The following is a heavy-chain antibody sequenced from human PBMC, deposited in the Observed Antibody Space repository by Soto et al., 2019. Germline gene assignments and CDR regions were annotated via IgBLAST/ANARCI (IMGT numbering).Heavy chain of an antibody. CDR1: GGSTSSGGYS. CDR3: ASGPSGDKVDY. V-gene: IGHV4-30-4*01. CDR2: IYDGGAT. J-gene: IGHJ4*02. D-gene: IGHD7-27*01. Sequence: QVQLQESGPRLVKPSETLILTCTVSGGSTSSGGYSWSWIRQPPDKGLEWIGHIYDGGATYNNPSLKGRVTRSVDTSKPQFSLKLNSVSAADTAVYYCASGPSGDKVDYWGQGILVTVSS.